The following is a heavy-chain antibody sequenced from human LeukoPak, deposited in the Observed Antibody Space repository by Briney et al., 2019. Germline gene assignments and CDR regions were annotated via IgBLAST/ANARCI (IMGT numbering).Heavy chain of an antibody. Sequence: PGGSLRLSCAASGFTFSSYAMSWVRQAPGKGLEWVSAISGSGGSTYYADSVKGRFTISRDNSKNTLYLQMNSLRAEDTAVYYCAKDLTDLKNVPYFDYWGQGTLVTVSS. CDR1: GFTFSSYA. J-gene: IGHJ4*02. CDR3: AKDLTDLKNVPYFDY. V-gene: IGHV3-23*01. CDR2: ISGSGGST.